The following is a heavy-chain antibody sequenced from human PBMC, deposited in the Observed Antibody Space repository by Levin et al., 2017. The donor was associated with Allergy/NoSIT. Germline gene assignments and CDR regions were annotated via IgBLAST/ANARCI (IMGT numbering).Heavy chain of an antibody. CDR1: GFTVSSNY. Sequence: GESLKISCAASGFTVSSNYMSWVRQAPGKGLEWVSVIYSGGSTYYADSVKGRFTISRDNSKNTLYLQMNSLRAEDTAVYYCARDLGEQLDYWGQGTLVTVSS. CDR3: ARDLGEQLDY. D-gene: IGHD1-26*01. CDR2: IYSGGST. V-gene: IGHV3-53*01. J-gene: IGHJ4*02.